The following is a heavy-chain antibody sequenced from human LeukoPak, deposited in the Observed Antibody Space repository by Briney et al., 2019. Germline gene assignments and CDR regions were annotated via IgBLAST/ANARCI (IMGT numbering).Heavy chain of an antibody. CDR3: AKGDCGGTCLLIDN. J-gene: IGHJ4*02. Sequence: GGSLRLSCAASGFTFSSYAMSWVRQAPGKGLEWVSAITGSGATTYYADSVRGRFTVSRDNSKNTLYLQMNSLRAEDTAVYFCAKGDCGGTCLLIDNWGQGALVTVSS. CDR2: ITGSGATT. CDR1: GFTFSSYA. V-gene: IGHV3-23*01. D-gene: IGHD2-15*01.